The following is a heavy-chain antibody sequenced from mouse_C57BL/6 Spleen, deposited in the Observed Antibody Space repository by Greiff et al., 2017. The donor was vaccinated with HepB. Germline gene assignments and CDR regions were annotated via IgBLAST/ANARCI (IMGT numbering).Heavy chain of an antibody. V-gene: IGHV1-26*01. D-gene: IGHD1-1*01. J-gene: IGHJ2*01. Sequence: EVQLQQSGPELVKPGASVKISCKASGYTFTDYYMNWVKQSHGKSLEWIGDINPNNGGTSYNQKFKGKATLTVDKSSSTAYMELRILTSEDSAVYYCASLTTVVEGGYFDYWGQGTTLTVSS. CDR2: INPNNGGT. CDR3: ASLTTVVEGGYFDY. CDR1: GYTFTDYY.